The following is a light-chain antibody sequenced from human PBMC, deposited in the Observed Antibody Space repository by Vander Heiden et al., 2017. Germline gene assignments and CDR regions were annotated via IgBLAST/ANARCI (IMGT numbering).Light chain of an antibody. CDR1: QDISSW. Sequence: DIQMTQSPSSVSASVGDRVTITCRASQDISSWLVWYQQKPGKAPKLLIYTASTLQTGVPSRGSGSGSGTDFTLTRSGLEPEDVATYLWQQAQCFPITFGQRTRLEIK. J-gene: IGKJ5*01. V-gene: IGKV1D-12*01. CDR2: TAS. CDR3: QQAQCFPIT.